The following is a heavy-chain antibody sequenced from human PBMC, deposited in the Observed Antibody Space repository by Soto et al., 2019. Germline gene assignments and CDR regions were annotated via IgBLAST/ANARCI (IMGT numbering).Heavy chain of an antibody. CDR3: ARSHTIVVSSWYYLNWFDP. Sequence: TLSLTCAVYGGSFSGYYWSWIRQPPGKGLEWIGEINHSGSTNYNPSLKSRVTISVDTSKNQFSLKLSSVTAADTAVYYCARSHTIVVSSWYYLNWFDPWGQGTLVTVSS. CDR2: INHSGST. CDR1: GGSFSGYY. D-gene: IGHD6-13*01. J-gene: IGHJ5*02. V-gene: IGHV4-34*01.